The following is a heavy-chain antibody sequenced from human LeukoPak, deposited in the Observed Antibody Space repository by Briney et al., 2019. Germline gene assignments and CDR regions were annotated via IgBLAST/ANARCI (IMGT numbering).Heavy chain of an antibody. J-gene: IGHJ3*02. CDR3: ARDSGYSYGDPGDDAFDI. V-gene: IGHV1-46*01. CDR1: GGTFSSYA. Sequence: GASVKVSCKASGGTFSSYAISWVRQAPGQGLEWMGIINPSGGSTSYAQKFQGRVTMTTDTSTSTAYMELRSLRSDDTAVYYCARDSGYSYGDPGDDAFDIWGQGTMVTVSS. D-gene: IGHD5-18*01. CDR2: INPSGGST.